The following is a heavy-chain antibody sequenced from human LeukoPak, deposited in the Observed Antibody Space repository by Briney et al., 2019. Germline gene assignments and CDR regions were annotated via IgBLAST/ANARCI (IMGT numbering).Heavy chain of an antibody. Sequence: GGSLRLSCAASGFIFTNYFMSWVRQAPGKGLEWVASIKHDGSEKYYVDSVRGRFTISRDNTMNTLYLQMSSLRAEDTAVYYCATDRGWRTSGYYLYYFEYWGQGTLVTFSS. CDR1: GFIFTNYF. V-gene: IGHV3-7*01. CDR2: IKHDGSEK. CDR3: ATDRGWRTSGYYLYYFEY. J-gene: IGHJ4*02. D-gene: IGHD3-3*01.